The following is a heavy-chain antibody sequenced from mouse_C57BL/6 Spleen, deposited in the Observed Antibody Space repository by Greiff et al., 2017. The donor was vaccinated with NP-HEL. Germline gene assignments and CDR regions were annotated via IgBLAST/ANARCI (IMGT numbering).Heavy chain of an antibody. CDR1: GYAFSSSW. J-gene: IGHJ2*01. V-gene: IGHV1-82*01. CDR3: ARSRVVAREGYFDY. CDR2: IYPGDGDT. D-gene: IGHD1-1*01. Sequence: VKLVESGPELVKPGASVKISCKASGYAFSSSWMNWVKQRPGKGLEWIGRIYPGDGDTNYNGKFKGKATLTADKSSSTAYMQLSSLTSEDSAVYFCARSRVVAREGYFDYWGQGTTLTVSS.